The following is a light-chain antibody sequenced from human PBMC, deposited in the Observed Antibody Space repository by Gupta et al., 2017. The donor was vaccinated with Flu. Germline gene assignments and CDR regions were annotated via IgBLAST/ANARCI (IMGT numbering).Light chain of an antibody. CDR3: QQANSFLPLT. Sequence: DIQMTQSPSSVSASVGDRVTITCRTSQSINNWLAWYQHKPGKAPKLLIYAASSLQSGVPSRFCGSGSGTDFTLSISTLQPEDFATYYCQQANSFLPLTFGPGTKVDIK. CDR2: AAS. CDR1: QSINNW. J-gene: IGKJ3*01. V-gene: IGKV1D-12*01.